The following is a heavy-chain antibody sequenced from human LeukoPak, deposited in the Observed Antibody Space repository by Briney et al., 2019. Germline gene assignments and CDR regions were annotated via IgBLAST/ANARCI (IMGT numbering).Heavy chain of an antibody. Sequence: SETLSLTCTVSGGSISSYYWSWIRQPPGKGLEWIGFIFYSGSTNFNPSLKSRVTISVDTSKNQFSLKLSSVTAADTAVYYCARLEMATIRSFDYWGQGTLVTVSS. CDR2: IFYSGST. CDR3: ARLEMATIRSFDY. V-gene: IGHV4-59*01. CDR1: GGSISSYY. J-gene: IGHJ4*02. D-gene: IGHD5-24*01.